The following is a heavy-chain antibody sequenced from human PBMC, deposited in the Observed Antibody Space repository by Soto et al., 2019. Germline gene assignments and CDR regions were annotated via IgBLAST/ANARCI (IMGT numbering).Heavy chain of an antibody. D-gene: IGHD6-19*01. Sequence: GASVKVSCKASGGTFSRYVISWVRQAPGQGLEWMGGIIPIFGTANYAQKFQGRVTIAADESTSTAYMELSSLRSEDTAVYYCARGEAVMDVWGQGTTVTVSS. CDR2: IIPIFGTA. CDR1: GGTFSRYV. CDR3: ARGEAVMDV. J-gene: IGHJ6*02. V-gene: IGHV1-69*13.